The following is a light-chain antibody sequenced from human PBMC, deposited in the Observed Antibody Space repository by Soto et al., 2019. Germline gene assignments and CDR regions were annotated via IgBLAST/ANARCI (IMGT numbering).Light chain of an antibody. J-gene: IGLJ1*01. CDR3: SSYTGSSTPLYV. Sequence: QSVLTQPASVSGSPGQSITISCTGTSSDVGGYNFVSWYQQHPGKAPKLMIYDVSNRPSGVSNRFSGSKSGNTASLTISGLQAEDEADYYCSSYTGSSTPLYVFGTGTKLTVL. CDR2: DVS. CDR1: SSDVGGYNF. V-gene: IGLV2-14*03.